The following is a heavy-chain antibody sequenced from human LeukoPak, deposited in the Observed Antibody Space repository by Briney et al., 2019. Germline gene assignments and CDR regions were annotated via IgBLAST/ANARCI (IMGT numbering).Heavy chain of an antibody. D-gene: IGHD6-13*01. J-gene: IGHJ6*02. V-gene: IGHV3-66*01. CDR2: IYSGGST. CDR3: ARDRIAAAALYYYGMGV. Sequence: PGGSLRLSCAASGFTVSSNYMSWVRQAPGKGLEWVSVIYSGGSTYYADSVKGRFTISRDNSKNTLYLQMNSLRAEDTAVYYCARDRIAAAALYYYGMGVWGQGTTVTVSS. CDR1: GFTVSSNY.